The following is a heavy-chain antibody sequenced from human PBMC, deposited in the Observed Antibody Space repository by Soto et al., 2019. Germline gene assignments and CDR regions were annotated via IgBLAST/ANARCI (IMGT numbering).Heavy chain of an antibody. D-gene: IGHD2-21*01. CDR1: GYTFTSYA. CDR3: ARGVVPTGYYYYYMDV. J-gene: IGHJ6*03. V-gene: IGHV1-3*01. CDR2: INAGNGNT. Sequence: ASVKVSCKASGYTFTSYAMHWVRQAPGQRLEWMGWINAGNGNTKYSQKFQGRVTMTRDTSASTAYMELSSLRSDDTAVYYCARGVVPTGYYYYYMDVWGKGTTVTVSS.